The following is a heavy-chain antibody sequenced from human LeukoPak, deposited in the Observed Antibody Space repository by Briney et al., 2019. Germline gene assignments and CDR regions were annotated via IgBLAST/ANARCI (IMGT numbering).Heavy chain of an antibody. CDR3: AKGFRTGVGPYVGYHYYMDV. J-gene: IGHJ6*03. CDR2: ISRQSGAST. D-gene: IGHD1-26*01. V-gene: IGHV3-23*01. CDR1: GFTFSSFD. Sequence: GGSLRLSCAASGFTFSSFDVYWVRQAPGKGLECVASISRQSGASTYYAASVKGRFTISRDNSYNTVSLQMNSLRDEDTGVYYCAKGFRTGVGPYVGYHYYMDVWGKGATVTVSS.